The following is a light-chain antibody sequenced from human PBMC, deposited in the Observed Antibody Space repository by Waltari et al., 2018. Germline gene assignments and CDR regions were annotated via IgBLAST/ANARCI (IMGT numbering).Light chain of an antibody. CDR2: DAS. Sequence: DIQMTQSPSTLSASAGDRVTITCRASQSISAWLAWYQLRPGKAPKLLISDASILERGVPSRFSGSGSGTEFTLTINSLQPDDFATYYCHQYTNFPLTFGGGKTVEIK. CDR1: QSISAW. CDR3: HQYTNFPLT. J-gene: IGKJ4*01. V-gene: IGKV1-5*01.